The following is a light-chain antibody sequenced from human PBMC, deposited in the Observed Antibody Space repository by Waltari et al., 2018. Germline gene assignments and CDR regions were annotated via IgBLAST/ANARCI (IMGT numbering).Light chain of an antibody. CDR1: QSVSSRY. CDR3: QQYGSSPTT. J-gene: IGKJ1*01. CDR2: GAS. V-gene: IGKV3-20*01. Sequence: EIVLTQSPGTLSLSPGERATLSCRASQSVSSRYLAGYQQKPGQAPRLRIYGASSRATGIPDRFSGSGSGTDFTLTVSRLEPEDFAVYYCQQYGSSPTTFGQGTKVEVK.